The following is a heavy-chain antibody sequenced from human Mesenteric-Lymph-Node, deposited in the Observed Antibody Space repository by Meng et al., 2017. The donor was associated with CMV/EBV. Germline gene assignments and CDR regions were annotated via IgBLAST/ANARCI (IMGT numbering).Heavy chain of an antibody. CDR3: ARAAGPLTWAVAYFDY. CDR2: INPNSGVT. D-gene: IGHD3-9*01. Sequence: AYTFTGSYMYCMRHAPGQGLEWMGRINPNSGVTQYAQKFQGRVTLATDTSISTAYMELSSLRSDDTAVYFCARAAGPLTWAVAYFDYWGQGTLVTVSS. CDR1: AYTFTGSY. V-gene: IGHV1-2*06. J-gene: IGHJ4*02.